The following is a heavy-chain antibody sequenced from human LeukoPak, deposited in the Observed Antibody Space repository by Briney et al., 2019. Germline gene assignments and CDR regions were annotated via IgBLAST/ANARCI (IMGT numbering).Heavy chain of an antibody. CDR1: GFTFSNAW. Sequence: GGSLRLSCAASGFTFSNAWMSWVRQAPGKGLGWVGRIKSKIDGGTTDYAAPVKGRFTISRDDSKNTLYLQMNSLKTEDTAVYYCTISLSITMVRGVIIPFDYWGQGTLVTVSS. D-gene: IGHD3-10*01. CDR2: IKSKIDGGTT. CDR3: TISLSITMVRGVIIPFDY. J-gene: IGHJ4*02. V-gene: IGHV3-15*01.